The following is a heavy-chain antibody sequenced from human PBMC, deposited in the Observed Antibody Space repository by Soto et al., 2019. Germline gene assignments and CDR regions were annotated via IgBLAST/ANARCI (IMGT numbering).Heavy chain of an antibody. Sequence: QVQLQESGPGLVKPSQTLSLTCTVSGGSISTAYYYWSWISQHPGKGLEWIGYIYYIGDTNYNPSLKSRVSMSVDTSKNQFSLRLNSVTAADTAVYYCASLTKDLDSWGPGTLVTVSS. CDR2: IYYIGDT. V-gene: IGHV4-31*03. J-gene: IGHJ4*02. D-gene: IGHD3-9*01. CDR3: ASLTKDLDS. CDR1: GGSISTAYYY.